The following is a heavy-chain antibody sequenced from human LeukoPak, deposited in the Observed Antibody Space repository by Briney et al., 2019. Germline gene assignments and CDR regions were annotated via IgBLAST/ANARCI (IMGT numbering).Heavy chain of an antibody. CDR3: ARDKLTMVRGVIIRYYYGMDV. V-gene: IGHV1-69*01. CDR1: GGTFSSYA. Sequence: LVKVSCKASGGTFSSYAISWVRQAPGQGLEWMGGIIPIFGTANYAQKFQGRVTITADESTSTAYMELSSLRSEDTAVYYCARDKLTMVRGVIIRYYYGMDVWGQGTTVTVSS. CDR2: IIPIFGTA. D-gene: IGHD3-10*01. J-gene: IGHJ6*02.